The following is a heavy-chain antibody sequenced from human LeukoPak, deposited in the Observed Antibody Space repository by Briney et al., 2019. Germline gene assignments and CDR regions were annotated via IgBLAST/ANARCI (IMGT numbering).Heavy chain of an antibody. V-gene: IGHV3-23*01. CDR3: ARDYDSIHAFDI. Sequence: PGGSLRLSCAASGFTFSNYAMNWVRQAPGKGLEWVSAISGSGGSTYYADSVKGRFTISRDNSKNTLYLQMNSLRAEDTAVYYCARDYDSIHAFDIWGQGTMVTVSS. CDR2: ISGSGGST. CDR1: GFTFSNYA. D-gene: IGHD5-12*01. J-gene: IGHJ3*02.